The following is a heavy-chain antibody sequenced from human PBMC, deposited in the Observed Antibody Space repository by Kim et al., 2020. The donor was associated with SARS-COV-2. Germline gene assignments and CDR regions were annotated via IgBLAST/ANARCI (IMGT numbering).Heavy chain of an antibody. CDR3: ATYSSGRVLLEC. Sequence: DSVESRFTTSRDNAKNLLYLQMNSLRDGDTAVYYSATYSSGRVLLECWGQGTLVTVSS. J-gene: IGHJ4*02. D-gene: IGHD6-19*01. V-gene: IGHV3-7*01.